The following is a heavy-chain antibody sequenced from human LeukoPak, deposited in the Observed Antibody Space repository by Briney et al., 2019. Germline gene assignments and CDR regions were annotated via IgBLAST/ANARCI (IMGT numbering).Heavy chain of an antibody. J-gene: IGHJ4*02. CDR2: ISGSGGST. D-gene: IGHD6-19*01. CDR3: AKDRHLIAVAFDY. V-gene: IGHV3-23*01. CDR1: GFTFSSYA. Sequence: GGSLRLSCAASGFTFSSYAMSGVRQAPGKGLEWVSTISGSGGSTYYADSVKGRFTISRDNSKNTLYLQMNSLRAEDTAVYYCAKDRHLIAVAFDYWGQGTLVTVSS.